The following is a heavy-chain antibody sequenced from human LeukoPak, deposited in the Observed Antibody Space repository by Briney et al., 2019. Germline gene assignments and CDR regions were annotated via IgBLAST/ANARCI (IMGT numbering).Heavy chain of an antibody. CDR2: INPSGGST. V-gene: IGHV1-46*01. J-gene: IGHJ6*02. Sequence: ASVKVSCKTSGYTFTSYFIHWVRQAPGQGLEWMGLINPSGGSTNYAHQFQGRVTMTRDTSTSTVYMELSSLRSDDTAVYYCARVDTELNYYYYGMDVWGQGTTVTVSS. CDR1: GYTFTSYF. CDR3: ARVDTELNYYYYGMDV. D-gene: IGHD1-7*01.